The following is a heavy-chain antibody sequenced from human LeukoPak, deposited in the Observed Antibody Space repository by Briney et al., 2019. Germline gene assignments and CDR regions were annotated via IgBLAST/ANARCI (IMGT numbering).Heavy chain of an antibody. CDR1: GYTFTGYY. D-gene: IGHD3-22*01. Sequence: ASVKVSCKASGYTFTGYYMHWVRQAPGQGLEWMGWINPNSGGTNYAQKFQGRVTMTRDTSISTAYMELSRLRSDDTAVYYCAVSTMIVVVPGYWGQGTLVTVSS. CDR3: AVSTMIVVVPGY. V-gene: IGHV1-2*02. CDR2: INPNSGGT. J-gene: IGHJ4*02.